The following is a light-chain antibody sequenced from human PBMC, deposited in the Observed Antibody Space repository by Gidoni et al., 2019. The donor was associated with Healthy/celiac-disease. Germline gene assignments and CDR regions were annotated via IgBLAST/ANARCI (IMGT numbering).Light chain of an antibody. CDR2: SNN. CDR3: AEWDDSLNGWV. CDR1: SSNIGSNT. J-gene: IGLJ3*02. Sequence: SVLTPPPSASGSPGQRVTISSSGSSSNIGSNTVNWYQQLPGTAHKLLINSNNQRPSVDPDRCSGSKSGTSASLASRGLQSEDEADYYCAEWDDSLNGWVFGGGTKLTVL. V-gene: IGLV1-44*01.